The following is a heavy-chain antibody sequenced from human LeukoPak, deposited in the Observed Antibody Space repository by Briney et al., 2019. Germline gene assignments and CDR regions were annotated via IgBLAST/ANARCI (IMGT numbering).Heavy chain of an antibody. CDR3: ASTSSSLSRTDY. CDR1: GFTFSCYS. D-gene: IGHD6-6*01. J-gene: IGHJ4*02. Sequence: GGSLRLSCAASGFTFSCYSMKWVRQAPGKGLEWVSYISRSSGTTYYADSVMGRFTISRDNAKNSLFLQMNSLRVDDTAVYYCASTSSSLSRTDYWGQGTLVTVSS. CDR2: ISRSSGTT. V-gene: IGHV3-48*01.